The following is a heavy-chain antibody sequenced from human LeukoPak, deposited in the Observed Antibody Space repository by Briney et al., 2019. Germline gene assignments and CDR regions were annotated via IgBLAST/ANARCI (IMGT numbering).Heavy chain of an antibody. CDR2: IRSSSSYM. D-gene: IGHD5-12*01. CDR1: GFTFSSYP. V-gene: IGHV3-21*01. J-gene: IGHJ3*02. Sequence: PGGSLRLSCAASGFTFSSYPMNWVRQAPGKGLEWASSIRSSSSYMYYADSVKGRFIVSRDNAKNSLYLQVNSLRAEDTAVYYCARKASDAFDTWGQGTMVTVSS. CDR3: ARKASDAFDT.